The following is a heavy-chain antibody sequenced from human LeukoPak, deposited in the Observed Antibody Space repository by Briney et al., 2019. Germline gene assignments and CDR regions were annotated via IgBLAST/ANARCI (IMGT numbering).Heavy chain of an antibody. Sequence: PSETLSLTCAVYGGSFSGYYWSWIRQPPGKGLEWIGEINHSGSTNYNPSLKSRVTISVDTSKNQFSLKLSSVTAADTAVYYCARLVGATLYYFDYWGQGTLVTVSS. CDR1: GGSFSGYY. CDR3: ARLVGATLYYFDY. V-gene: IGHV4-34*01. J-gene: IGHJ4*02. CDR2: INHSGST. D-gene: IGHD1-26*01.